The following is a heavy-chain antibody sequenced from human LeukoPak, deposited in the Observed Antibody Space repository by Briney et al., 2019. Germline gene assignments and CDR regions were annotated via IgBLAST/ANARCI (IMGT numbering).Heavy chain of an antibody. Sequence: KASETLSLTCTVSGGSISSYYWSWIRQPPGKGLEWIGYIYYSGTTNYNPSLKSLVTISVDTSKNQFSLKLSSVTAADTAVYYCARGVYIAAAQYGYWGQGTLVTVSS. CDR2: IYYSGTT. J-gene: IGHJ4*02. D-gene: IGHD6-13*01. V-gene: IGHV4-59*01. CDR3: ARGVYIAAAQYGY. CDR1: GGSISSYY.